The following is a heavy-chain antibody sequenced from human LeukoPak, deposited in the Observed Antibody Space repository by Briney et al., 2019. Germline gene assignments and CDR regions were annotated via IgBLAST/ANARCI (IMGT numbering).Heavy chain of an antibody. J-gene: IGHJ4*02. D-gene: IGHD2-15*01. CDR2: ISYDGSNK. CDR3: AGYCSGGSCSDY. Sequence: PGGSLRLSCAASGFTFSSYAMHWVRQAPGKGLEWVAVISYDGSNKYYADSVKGRFTISRDNSKNTLYLQMNSLRAEDTAVYYCAGYCSGGSCSDYWGQGTLVTVSS. CDR1: GFTFSSYA. V-gene: IGHV3-30-3*01.